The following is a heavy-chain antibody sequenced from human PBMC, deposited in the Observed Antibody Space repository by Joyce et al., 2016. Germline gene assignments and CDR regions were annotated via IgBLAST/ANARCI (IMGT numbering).Heavy chain of an antibody. J-gene: IGHJ3*02. V-gene: IGHV3-30*18. Sequence: QVQLVESGGGVVQPGMSLRLSCAASGFSFSSYGVHWVRQAPGKGLEWVAVISYDGSNKHYRDSVKGRFTISRDNSKNTLYLQMNDLRAEDTAVYYCAKFFMSATPSPNDAFDIWGQGTMVTVSS. CDR3: AKFFMSATPSPNDAFDI. CDR2: ISYDGSNK. CDR1: GFSFSSYG. D-gene: IGHD2-2*01.